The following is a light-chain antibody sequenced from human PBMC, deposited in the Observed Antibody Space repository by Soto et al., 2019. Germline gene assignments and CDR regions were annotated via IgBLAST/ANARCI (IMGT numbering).Light chain of an antibody. V-gene: IGKV1-5*01. CDR1: QSISSW. Sequence: DIQMTQSPSTLSASVGDRVTITCRASQSISSWLAWYQQKPGKAPKLLIYDSSSLESGVPSRFSGSGSGTEFTLTISNLQPDDFGTNYCKQDNSSSSWAFGQGTKVEIK. J-gene: IGKJ1*01. CDR3: KQDNSSSSWA. CDR2: DSS.